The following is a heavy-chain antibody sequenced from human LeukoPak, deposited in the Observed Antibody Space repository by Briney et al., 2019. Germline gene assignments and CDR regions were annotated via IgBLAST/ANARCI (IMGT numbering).Heavy chain of an antibody. D-gene: IGHD3-22*01. CDR3: ARGRGSYYYDSSGYYPFDY. V-gene: IGHV4-59*01. J-gene: IGHJ4*02. CDR1: GGSISSYY. Sequence: SETLSLTCTVSGGSISSYYWSWIRQPPGKGLEWIGYIYYSGSTNYNPSLKSRVAISVDTSKNQLSLKLSSVTAADTAVYYCARGRGSYYYDSSGYYPFDYWGQGTLVTVSS. CDR2: IYYSGST.